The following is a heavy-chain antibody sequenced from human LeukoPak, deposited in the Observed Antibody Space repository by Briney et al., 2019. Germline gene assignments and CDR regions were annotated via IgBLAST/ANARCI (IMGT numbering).Heavy chain of an antibody. Sequence: GGSLRLSCAASGFTFSSYAMHWVRQAPGKGLEWVAVISYDGSNKYYADSVKGRFTISRDNSENTLYLQMNSLRAEDTAVYYCAREDQLLLDYWGQGTLVTVSS. D-gene: IGHD2-2*01. CDR3: AREDQLLLDY. CDR2: ISYDGSNK. CDR1: GFTFSSYA. J-gene: IGHJ4*02. V-gene: IGHV3-30*04.